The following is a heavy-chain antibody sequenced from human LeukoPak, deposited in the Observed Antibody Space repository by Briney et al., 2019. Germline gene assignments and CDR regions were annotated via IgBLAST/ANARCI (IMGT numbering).Heavy chain of an antibody. V-gene: IGHV3-53*04. D-gene: IGHD3-9*01. J-gene: IGHJ4*02. CDR1: GFTVSSNY. CDR2: IYSGGST. CDR3: ATNLRYFDWLWVP. Sequence: PGGSLRLSCAASGFTVSSNYMSRVRQAPGKGLEWVSVIYSGGSTYYADSVKGRFTISRHNSKNTLYLQMNSLRAEDTAVYYCATNLRYFDWLWVPWGQGTLVTVSS.